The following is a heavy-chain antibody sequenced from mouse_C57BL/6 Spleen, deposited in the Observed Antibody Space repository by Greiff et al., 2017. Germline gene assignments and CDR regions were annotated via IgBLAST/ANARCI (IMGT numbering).Heavy chain of an antibody. V-gene: IGHV14-2*01. J-gene: IGHJ2*01. CDR2: IDPADGET. D-gene: IGHD2-3*01. Sequence: EVQLQHSGAELVKPGASVKLSCTASGFNIKDYYMHWVKQRTEQGLEWIGRIDPADGETKYDPKFQGKATLTADTSSNTAYLQLSSLTSEDTAVYYCAREYDGYPYLDYWGQGTTLTVSS. CDR1: GFNIKDYY. CDR3: AREYDGYPYLDY.